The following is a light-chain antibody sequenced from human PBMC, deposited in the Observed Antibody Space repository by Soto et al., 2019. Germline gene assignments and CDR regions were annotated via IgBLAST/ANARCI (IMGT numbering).Light chain of an antibody. CDR3: QQYDSSPIP. Sequence: EIVLTQSPRTLALSPGERATLSCRASQSVSSSYLAWYQQKPGQAPSLLIYGASRRATGIPDRFSGSGSGTDFTLTISRLEPEDFAVYYCQQYDSSPIPFGQGTRLEI. J-gene: IGKJ5*01. CDR1: QSVSSSY. V-gene: IGKV3-20*01. CDR2: GAS.